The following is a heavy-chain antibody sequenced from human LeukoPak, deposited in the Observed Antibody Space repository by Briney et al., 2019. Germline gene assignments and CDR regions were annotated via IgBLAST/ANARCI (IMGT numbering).Heavy chain of an antibody. Sequence: GASVKVSCKASGYTFTSYGISWVRQAPGQGLEWMGWISAYNGNTNYAQKLQGRVTMTTDTSTSTAYMELRSLRSDDTAVYYCARNSPYDTTVTRLLGGYGMDVWGQGTTVTVSS. CDR1: GYTFTSYG. V-gene: IGHV1-18*01. CDR2: ISAYNGNT. D-gene: IGHD4-17*01. J-gene: IGHJ6*02. CDR3: ARNSPYDTTVTRLLGGYGMDV.